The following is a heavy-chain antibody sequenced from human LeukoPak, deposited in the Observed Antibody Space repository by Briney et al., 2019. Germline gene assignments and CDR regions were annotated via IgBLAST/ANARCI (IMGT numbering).Heavy chain of an antibody. CDR3: ARDLNFDTNWFDP. J-gene: IGHJ5*02. V-gene: IGHV4-59*01. D-gene: IGHD3-9*01. Sequence: SETLSLXCTVSGGSTSSYYWSWIRQPPGKGLESIGYIYYSGSTNYNPSLKSRVTISVDTSKNQFSLKLSSVTAADTAVYYCARDLNFDTNWFDPWGQGTLVTVSS. CDR1: GGSTSSYY. CDR2: IYYSGST.